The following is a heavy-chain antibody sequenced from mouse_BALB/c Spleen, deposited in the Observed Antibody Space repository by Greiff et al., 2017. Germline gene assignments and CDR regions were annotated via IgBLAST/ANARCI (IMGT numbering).Heavy chain of an antibody. Sequence: DVHLVESGGGLVKPGGSLKLSCAASGFAFSSYDMSWVRQTPEKRLEWVAYISSGGGSTYYPDTVKGRFTISRDNAKNTLYLQMSSLKSEDTAMYYCARDYYGSSHYYFDYWGQGTTLTVSS. V-gene: IGHV5-12-1*01. J-gene: IGHJ2*01. CDR3: ARDYYGSSHYYFDY. CDR2: ISSGGGST. D-gene: IGHD1-1*01. CDR1: GFAFSSYD.